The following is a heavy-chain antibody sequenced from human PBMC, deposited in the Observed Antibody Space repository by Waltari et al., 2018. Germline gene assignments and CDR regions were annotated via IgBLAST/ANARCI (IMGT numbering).Heavy chain of an antibody. V-gene: IGHV1-69*10. CDR2: IIPILNTA. CDR1: GGTFSTFA. CDR3: ARDPGCSDYRTRADEYYHYYMDV. Sequence: QVQLVQSGAEVKTPGSSVRVSCKVSGGTFSTFAINWVRQAPGQGLEWMGGIIPILNTANYAQKFQGRVTMTADKSTSTAYMDLSSLRFEDTAVYYCARDPGCSDYRTRADEYYHYYMDVWGKGTTITVSS. D-gene: IGHD4-4*01. J-gene: IGHJ6*03.